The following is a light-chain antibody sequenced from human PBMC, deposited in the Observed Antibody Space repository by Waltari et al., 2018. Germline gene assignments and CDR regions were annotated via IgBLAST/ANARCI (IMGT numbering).Light chain of an antibody. CDR1: QSVTRA. V-gene: IGKV3-20*01. Sequence: VLLQCPGTLTLSPGESATPSFRHSQSVTRALDWYQQKPGQAPRLLIYGASNRATGIPDGFRGSGSGTDFSLTISSLEPEDFAVYYCQHCLRFPVTFGQGTKVEVK. CDR3: QHCLRFPVT. CDR2: GAS. J-gene: IGKJ1*01.